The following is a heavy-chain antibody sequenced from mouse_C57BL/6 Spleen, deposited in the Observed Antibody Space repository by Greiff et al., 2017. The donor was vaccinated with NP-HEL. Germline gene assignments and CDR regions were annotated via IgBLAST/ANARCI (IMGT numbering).Heavy chain of an antibody. Sequence: EVKLMESGGGLVKPGGSLKLSCAASGFTFSSYAMSWVRQTPEKRLEWVATISDGGSYTYYPDNVKGRFTISRDNAKNNLYLQMSHLKSEDTAMYYCARDFPDGYYWYFDVWGTGTTVTVSS. V-gene: IGHV5-4*01. CDR1: GFTFSSYA. CDR3: ARDFPDGYYWYFDV. CDR2: ISDGGSYT. J-gene: IGHJ1*03. D-gene: IGHD2-3*01.